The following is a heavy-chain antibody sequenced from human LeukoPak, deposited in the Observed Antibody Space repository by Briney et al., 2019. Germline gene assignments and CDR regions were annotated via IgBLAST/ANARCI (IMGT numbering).Heavy chain of an antibody. Sequence: GGSLRLSCVASGFTFSSYAMSWVRQAPGKGLEWVSAISGSGGSTYYADSVEGRFTISRDNSKNTLYLQMNSLRAEDTAVYYCAFELEVDIVATFEWARDNYWGQGTLVTVSS. J-gene: IGHJ4*02. D-gene: IGHD5-12*01. CDR3: AFELEVDIVATFEWARDNY. CDR1: GFTFSSYA. CDR2: ISGSGGST. V-gene: IGHV3-23*01.